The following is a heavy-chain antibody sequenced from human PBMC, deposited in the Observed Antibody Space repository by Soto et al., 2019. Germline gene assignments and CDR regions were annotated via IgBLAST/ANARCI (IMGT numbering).Heavy chain of an antibody. V-gene: IGHV3-23*01. Sequence: EVQLLESGGGLVQPGGSLRLSCAASGLTFSSYAMSWVRKAPGQGLEWVSAISGSGGSTYYADSVKGRFTISRDNSQNTLYLQMNSRRAEDTAVYYCAKLTSIGYRSSWYVGYLDYGGRGTLVTVSS. D-gene: IGHD6-13*01. CDR3: AKLTSIGYRSSWYVGYLDY. CDR2: ISGSGGST. CDR1: GLTFSSYA. J-gene: IGHJ4*02.